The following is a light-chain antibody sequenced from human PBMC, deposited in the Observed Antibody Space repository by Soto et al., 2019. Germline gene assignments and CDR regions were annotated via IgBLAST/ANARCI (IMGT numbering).Light chain of an antibody. CDR1: QSVSSY. J-gene: IGKJ1*01. CDR2: DAS. Sequence: EIVLTQSPATLSLSPGXRATLSCRASQSVSSYLAWYQQKPGQAPRLLIYDASNRATGIPARFSGSGSGTDFTLTISSLEPEDFAVYYCQQRSNWPPWTFGQGTKVDNK. V-gene: IGKV3-11*01. CDR3: QQRSNWPPWT.